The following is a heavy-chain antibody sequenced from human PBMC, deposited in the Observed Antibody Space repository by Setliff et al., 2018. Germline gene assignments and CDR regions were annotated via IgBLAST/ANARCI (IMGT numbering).Heavy chain of an antibody. D-gene: IGHD1-26*01. CDR2: MHGSGST. Sequence: KPSETLSLTCTVSGGSISTYSWSWIRQAAGKGLEWIGRMHGSGSTNYSPSLKSRVTTSGDTSKNQFSLKLSSVTAADTAVYYCARDWLIRNSGSYYWQVDYWGQGTLVTVSS. CDR1: GGSISTYS. V-gene: IGHV4-4*07. CDR3: ARDWLIRNSGSYYWQVDY. J-gene: IGHJ4*02.